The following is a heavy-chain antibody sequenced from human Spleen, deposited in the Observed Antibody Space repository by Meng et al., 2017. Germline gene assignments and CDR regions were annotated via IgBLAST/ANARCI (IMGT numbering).Heavy chain of an antibody. J-gene: IGHJ4*02. Sequence: SLKISCAASGFTFDDYAMHWVRQAPGKGLEWVSGISWNSGSIGYADSVKGRVTISRDNAKNSLYLQMNSLRAEDMALYYCAKGASYDSSGYFDYWGQGTLVTVSS. CDR3: AKGASYDSSGYFDY. D-gene: IGHD3-22*01. CDR2: ISWNSGSI. V-gene: IGHV3-9*03. CDR1: GFTFDDYA.